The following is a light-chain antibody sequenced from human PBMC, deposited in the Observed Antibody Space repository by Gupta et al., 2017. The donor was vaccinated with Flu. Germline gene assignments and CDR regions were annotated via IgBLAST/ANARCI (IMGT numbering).Light chain of an antibody. CDR2: KDS. CDR1: VLSKEY. Sequence: SFALTQSPSVSVSPGQTARITCSGDVLSKEYAYWYKQKPGQAPTLVIYKDSERPSGIPERISGSSSGTTVTLTITGVQAEEGADYYCQSADSGGTYVFGPGTKVTVL. J-gene: IGLJ1*01. CDR3: QSADSGGTYV. V-gene: IGLV3-25*02.